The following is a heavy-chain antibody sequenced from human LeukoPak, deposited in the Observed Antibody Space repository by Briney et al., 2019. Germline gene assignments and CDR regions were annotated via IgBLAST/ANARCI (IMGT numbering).Heavy chain of an antibody. CDR2: IYDAAST. D-gene: IGHD2-15*01. CDR1: GGSISSSSYY. CDR3: ERQTYFYEASGHLNDN. Sequence: KSSETLSLTCTVSGGSISSSSYYWGWIRQPPGKGLEWIGSIYDAASTFYNPSLRSRVTMSVHTAENQCSLNLNSVTAADTAIYYCERQTYFYEASGHLNDNWGEGRLVT. V-gene: IGHV4-39*01. J-gene: IGHJ4*02.